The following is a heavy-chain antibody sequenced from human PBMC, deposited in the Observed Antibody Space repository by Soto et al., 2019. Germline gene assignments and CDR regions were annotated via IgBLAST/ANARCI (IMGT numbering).Heavy chain of an antibody. CDR3: ARHIPERHLLLPYSSSWYANWFDP. D-gene: IGHD6-13*01. J-gene: IGHJ5*02. Sequence: KTSETLSLTCTVSGGSISSSSYYWGWIRQPPGKGLEWIGSIYYSGSTYYNPSLKSRVTISVDTSKNQFSLKLSSVTAADTAVYYCARHIPERHLLLPYSSSWYANWFDPWGQGTLVTVSS. CDR1: GGSISSSSYY. V-gene: IGHV4-39*01. CDR2: IYYSGST.